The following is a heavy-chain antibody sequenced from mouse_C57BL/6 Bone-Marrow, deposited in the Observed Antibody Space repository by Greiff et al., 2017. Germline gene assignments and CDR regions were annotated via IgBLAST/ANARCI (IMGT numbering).Heavy chain of an antibody. D-gene: IGHD2-3*01. CDR1: GFTFSSYA. V-gene: IGHV5-4*03. J-gene: IGHJ4*01. Sequence: EVNLVESGGGLVKPGGSLKLSCAASGFTFSSYAMSWVRQTPEKSLEWVATISDGGSYTYYPDNVKGRFTISRDTAKNNLYLQMSHLKSEDTAMXYYERKNDGYQGLNAMDYWGQGTSVTVSS. CDR3: ERKNDGYQGLNAMDY. CDR2: ISDGGSYT.